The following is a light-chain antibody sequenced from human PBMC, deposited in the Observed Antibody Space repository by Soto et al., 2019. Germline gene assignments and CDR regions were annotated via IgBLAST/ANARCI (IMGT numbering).Light chain of an antibody. CDR2: TAS. V-gene: IGKV1-12*01. CDR1: PDINSW. Sequence: DIQMPQSPSSVSASVGDRVTITCRASPDINSWLAWYQQQPGKAPTLLIYTASSLQTGVPARLSGSESVTAFTLTSSGLQPEDFAPYYCQQTNSFPLTFGGGTKVEIK. J-gene: IGKJ4*01. CDR3: QQTNSFPLT.